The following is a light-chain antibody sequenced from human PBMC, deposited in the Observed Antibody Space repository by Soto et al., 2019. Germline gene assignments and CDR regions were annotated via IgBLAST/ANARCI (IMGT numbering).Light chain of an antibody. V-gene: IGKV1-5*03. CDR1: QSISSW. Sequence: DIQMTQSPSTLSASVGDRVTITCRASQSISSWLAWYQQKPGKAPKLLIDKATSLESGVPSRFSGRGSGKEFTLTISSLQADDFANYYCQQYNSYRRTFGQGNKVEIK. J-gene: IGKJ1*01. CDR2: KAT. CDR3: QQYNSYRRT.